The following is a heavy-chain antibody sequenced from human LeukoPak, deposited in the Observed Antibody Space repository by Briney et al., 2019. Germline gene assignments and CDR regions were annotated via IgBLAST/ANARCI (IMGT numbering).Heavy chain of an antibody. V-gene: IGHV3-11*04. D-gene: IGHD3-22*01. Sequence: LRFSCSACGCIFRDYYMSGSRKAPGKGVEWVSYFSDGGSTVYYGEPVKGRFTISRDNAKKSVYRQMNSLRPEDTAVYYCARDRYYAESSDYPNWFDPWGRGTLVTVSS. CDR2: FSDGGSTV. CDR1: GCIFRDYY. J-gene: IGHJ5*02. CDR3: ARDRYYAESSDYPNWFDP.